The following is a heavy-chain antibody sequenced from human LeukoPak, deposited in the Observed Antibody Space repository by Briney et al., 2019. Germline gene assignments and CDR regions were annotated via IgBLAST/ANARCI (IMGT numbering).Heavy chain of an antibody. CDR2: IYYSGST. CDR3: ASLGYCSSTSCYLRRLLFDP. J-gene: IGHJ5*02. Sequence: SETLSLTCTVSGGSISSGDYYWSWIRQPPGKGLEWIGYIYYSGSTYYNPSLKSRVTISVDTSKNQFSLKLSSVTAADTAVYYCASLGYCSSTSCYLRRLLFDPWGQGTLVTVSS. CDR1: GGSISSGDYY. V-gene: IGHV4-30-4*08. D-gene: IGHD2-2*01.